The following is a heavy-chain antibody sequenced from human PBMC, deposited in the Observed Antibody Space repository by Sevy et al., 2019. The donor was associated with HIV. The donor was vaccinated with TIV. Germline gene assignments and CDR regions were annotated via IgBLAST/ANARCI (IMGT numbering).Heavy chain of an antibody. CDR3: ANRRYCSGGSCYGADYYYGMDV. Sequence: GGSLRLSCAASGFTFSSYGMHWVRQAPGKGLEWVAFIRYDGSNKYYADSVKGRFTISRDNSKNTLYLQMNSLRAEETAVYYCANRRYCSGGSCYGADYYYGMDVWGHGTTVTVSS. CDR2: IRYDGSNK. V-gene: IGHV3-30*02. J-gene: IGHJ6*02. CDR1: GFTFSSYG. D-gene: IGHD2-15*01.